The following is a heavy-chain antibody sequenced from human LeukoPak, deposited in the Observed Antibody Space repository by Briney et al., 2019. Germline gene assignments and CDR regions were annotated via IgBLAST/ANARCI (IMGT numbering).Heavy chain of an antibody. D-gene: IGHD6-19*01. CDR1: GYTFTGYY. CDR2: INPNSGGT. J-gene: IGHJ3*02. V-gene: IGHV1-2*06. Sequence: ASVKVSCKASGYTFTGYYLHWVRQAPGQGLEWMGRINPNSGGTNYAQKFQGRVTVTRDTSISTAYMELSRLRSDDTALYYCARSNRHTSGWYTGHDAFDIWGQGTMVTVSS. CDR3: ARSNRHTSGWYTGHDAFDI.